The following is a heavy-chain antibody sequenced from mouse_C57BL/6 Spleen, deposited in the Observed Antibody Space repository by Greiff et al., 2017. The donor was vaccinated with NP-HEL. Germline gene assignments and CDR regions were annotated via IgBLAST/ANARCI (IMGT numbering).Heavy chain of an antibody. D-gene: IGHD1-1*01. CDR3: TRERDYYGSSPYYYAMDY. CDR1: GFTFSSYA. CDR2: ISSGGDYI. V-gene: IGHV5-9-1*02. J-gene: IGHJ4*01. Sequence: DVMLVESGEGLVKPGGSLKLSCAASGFTFSSYAMSWVRQTPEKRLEWVAYISSGGDYIYYADTVKGRFTISRDNARNTLYLQMSSLKSEDTAMYYCTRERDYYGSSPYYYAMDYWGQGTSVTVSS.